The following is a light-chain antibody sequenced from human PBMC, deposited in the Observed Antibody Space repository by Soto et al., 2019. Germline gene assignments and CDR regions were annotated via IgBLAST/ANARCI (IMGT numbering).Light chain of an antibody. CDR2: DAS. V-gene: IGKV1-39*01. J-gene: IGKJ1*01. CDR1: QSIITY. CDR3: QQNYNVPPT. Sequence: DVQMTQSPSSLSSFVGDRVTITCRASQSIITYLSWYQLRPGKAPKLLVYDASKFESGVPSRFSCRESGTDVNHTISSLQPEDFATYSCQQNYNVPPTCGQGTKVEIK.